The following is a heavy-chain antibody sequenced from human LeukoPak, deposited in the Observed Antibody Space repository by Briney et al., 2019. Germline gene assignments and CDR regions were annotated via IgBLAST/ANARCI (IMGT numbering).Heavy chain of an antibody. Sequence: GGSLRLSCAASGFTFSSYAMHWVRQAPGKGLEWVAVISYDGSNKYYADSVKGRFTISRDNFKNTLYLQMNSLRAEDTAVYYCARAPGDYYFDYWGQGTLVTVSS. J-gene: IGHJ4*02. CDR3: ARAPGDYYFDY. CDR1: GFTFSSYA. D-gene: IGHD4-17*01. CDR2: ISYDGSNK. V-gene: IGHV3-30*01.